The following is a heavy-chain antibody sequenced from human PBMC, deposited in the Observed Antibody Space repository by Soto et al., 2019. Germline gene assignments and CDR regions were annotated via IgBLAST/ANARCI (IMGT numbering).Heavy chain of an antibody. V-gene: IGHV1-69*04. CDR3: ARERLGAAAGQDYFDC. D-gene: IGHD6-13*01. CDR2: IIPILGIA. Sequence: ASVKVSCKASGGTFSSYTISWVRQAPGQGLEWMGRIIPILGIANYAQKFQGRVTITADKSTSTAYMELSSLRSEDTAVYYCARERLGAAAGQDYFDCWGQGTLVTVSS. J-gene: IGHJ4*02. CDR1: GGTFSSYT.